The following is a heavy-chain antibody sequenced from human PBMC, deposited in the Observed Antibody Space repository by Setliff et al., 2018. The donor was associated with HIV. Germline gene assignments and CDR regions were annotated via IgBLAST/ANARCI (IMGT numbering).Heavy chain of an antibody. CDR2: TTNKADSYNT. CDR3: VRGLGSEFDY. CDR1: GFTFSDHY. J-gene: IGHJ4*02. D-gene: IGHD2-15*01. Sequence: SLRLSCAASGFTFSDHYMDWVRQAPGKGLEWVGRTTNKADSYNTNYAASVKGRFTIARGDSKKSLYLQMNSLKIEDTAVYYCVRGLGSEFDYWGQGTLVTVSS. V-gene: IGHV3-72*01.